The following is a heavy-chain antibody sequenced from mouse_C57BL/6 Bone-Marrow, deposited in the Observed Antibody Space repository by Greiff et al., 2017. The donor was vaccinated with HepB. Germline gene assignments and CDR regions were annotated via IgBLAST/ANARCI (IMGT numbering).Heavy chain of an antibody. CDR1: GFSLTSYA. V-gene: IGHV2-9-1*01. J-gene: IGHJ3*01. Sequence: VKLVESGPGLVAPSQSLSITCTVSGFSLTSYAISWVRQPPGKGLEWLGVIWTGGGTNYNSALKSRLSISKDNSKSQVFIKMNSLQTDDTARYYCARNWGIGDVWFAYWGQGTLVTVSA. CDR2: IWTGGGT. D-gene: IGHD3-3*01. CDR3: ARNWGIGDVWFAY.